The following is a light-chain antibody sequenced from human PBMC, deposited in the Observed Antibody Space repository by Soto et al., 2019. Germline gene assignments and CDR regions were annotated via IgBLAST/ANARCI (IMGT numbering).Light chain of an antibody. Sequence: EIEMTQSPATLSLAPGERVTLSCRASESVSTNLAWYQQKAGQAPRLLIYGASTRATGIPDRFTGSGSGTDFTLTISRLEPEDFAVYYCQQYGSSPRTFGQGTKV. CDR3: QQYGSSPRT. CDR2: GAS. J-gene: IGKJ1*01. V-gene: IGKV3-20*01. CDR1: ESVSTN.